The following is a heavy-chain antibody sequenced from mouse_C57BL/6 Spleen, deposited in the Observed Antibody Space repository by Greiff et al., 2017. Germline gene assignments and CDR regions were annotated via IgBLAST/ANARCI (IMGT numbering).Heavy chain of an antibody. Sequence: QVQLQQPGAELVKPGASVKMSCKASGYTFTSYWITWVKQRPGQGLEWIGDIYPGSGSTNYNEKFKGKATLTVDTSSSTAYMQLSSLTSEDSAVYYCARRRGYDYPFAYWGQGTLVTVSA. CDR2: IYPGSGST. CDR1: GYTFTSYW. D-gene: IGHD2-4*01. J-gene: IGHJ3*01. CDR3: ARRRGYDYPFAY. V-gene: IGHV1-55*01.